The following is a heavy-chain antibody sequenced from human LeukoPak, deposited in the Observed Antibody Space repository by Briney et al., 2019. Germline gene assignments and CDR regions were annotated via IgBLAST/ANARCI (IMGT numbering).Heavy chain of an antibody. Sequence: GGSLRLSCAASGFTFSSYAINWVRQAPGKGLEWVSAIRGSGGSTYYADSVKGRFTISRDNSKNTLYLQMNSLRVEDTAVYYCARRYYDSSGYDHWGQGTLVTVSS. D-gene: IGHD3-22*01. J-gene: IGHJ4*02. V-gene: IGHV3-23*01. CDR2: IRGSGGST. CDR1: GFTFSSYA. CDR3: ARRYYDSSGYDH.